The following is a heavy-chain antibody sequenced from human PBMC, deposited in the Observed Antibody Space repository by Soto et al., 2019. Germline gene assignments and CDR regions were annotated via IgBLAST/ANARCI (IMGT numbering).Heavy chain of an antibody. Sequence: QPGGSLRLSCAASGFTFSSYWMSWVRQAPGTGLEWVANIKQDGSEKYYVDSVKGRFTISRDNAKNSLYLQMNSLRAEDTAVYYCARDTFTLITMVRGLGHVSALDVWGQGTTVTVSS. CDR2: IKQDGSEK. CDR3: ARDTFTLITMVRGLGHVSALDV. J-gene: IGHJ6*02. D-gene: IGHD3-10*01. CDR1: GFTFSSYW. V-gene: IGHV3-7*01.